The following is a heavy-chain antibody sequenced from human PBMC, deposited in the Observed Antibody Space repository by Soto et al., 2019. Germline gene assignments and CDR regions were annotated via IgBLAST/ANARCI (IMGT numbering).Heavy chain of an antibody. J-gene: IGHJ3*02. CDR1: GDTFSTYT. CDR3: ASPGIAVAGPSDAFDI. V-gene: IGHV1-69*06. CDR2: IIPRSATS. Sequence: ASVKVSCKASGDTFSTYTITWMRQAPGQGLEWMGGIIPRSATSKYAQKFQGRVTITADKSTSTAYMELSSLRSEDTAVYYCASPGIAVAGPSDAFDIWGQGTMVTVSS. D-gene: IGHD6-19*01.